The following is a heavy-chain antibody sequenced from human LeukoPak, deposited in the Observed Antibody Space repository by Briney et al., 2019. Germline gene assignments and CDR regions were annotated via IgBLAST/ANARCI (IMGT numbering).Heavy chain of an antibody. D-gene: IGHD1-7*01. CDR3: ASPLGWNYGLGY. CDR2: IYYSGST. Sequence: SETLSLTCTVSGGSISSSSYYWGWIRQPPGKGLEWIGSIYYSGSTYYNPSLKSRVTISVDTSKNQFSLKLSSVTAADTAVYYCASPLGWNYGLGYWGQGTLVTVSS. V-gene: IGHV4-39*07. CDR1: GGSISSSSYY. J-gene: IGHJ4*02.